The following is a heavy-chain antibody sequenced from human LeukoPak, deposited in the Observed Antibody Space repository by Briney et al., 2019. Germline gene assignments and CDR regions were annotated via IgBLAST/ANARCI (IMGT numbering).Heavy chain of an antibody. CDR2: INHSGST. J-gene: IGHJ4*02. CDR3: ARGPTGSYYYDSSGYYY. D-gene: IGHD3-22*01. CDR1: GGSFSGYY. V-gene: IGHV4-34*01. Sequence: SETLSLTCAVYGGSFSGYYWSWIRQPPGKGLEWIGEINHSGSTNYNPSLKSRVTISVDTSKNQFSLKLSSVTAADTAVCYCARGPTGSYYYDSSGYYYWGQGTLVTVSS.